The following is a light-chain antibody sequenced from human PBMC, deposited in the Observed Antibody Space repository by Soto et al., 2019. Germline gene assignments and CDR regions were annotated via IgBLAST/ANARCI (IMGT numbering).Light chain of an antibody. V-gene: IGKV1-5*03. J-gene: IGKJ4*01. CDR2: KAS. CDR3: QQYKSYPLT. Sequence: DIQMTQSPSTLSASVGDRVTITCRASQSISSWLAWYQQKPGKAPNLLIYKASSLESGVPSRFSGRGSGTEFTLTISSLQPDDFVTYYCQQYKSYPLTFGGGTKVEIK. CDR1: QSISSW.